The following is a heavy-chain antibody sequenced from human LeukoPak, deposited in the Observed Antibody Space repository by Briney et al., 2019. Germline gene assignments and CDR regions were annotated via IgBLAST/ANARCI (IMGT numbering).Heavy chain of an antibody. J-gene: IGHJ4*02. D-gene: IGHD3-22*01. CDR1: GFTFSSYW. V-gene: IGHV3-74*01. CDR3: SRSAYYDGSGNYYDY. Sequence: PGGSLRLSCVASGFTFSSYWMHWVRQAPGKGLVWVSRISDGGSTTTYADSVKGRFTISRDNAKNTLYLQMNGLRAEDTAVYYCSRSAYYDGSGNYYDYWGQGTLVTVSS. CDR2: ISDGGSTT.